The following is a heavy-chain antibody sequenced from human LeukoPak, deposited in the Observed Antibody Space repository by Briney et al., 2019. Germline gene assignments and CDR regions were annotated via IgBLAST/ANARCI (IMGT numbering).Heavy chain of an antibody. CDR3: AREFGVVALDAFDI. CDR2: INHSGST. CDR1: SGSFSGYY. Sequence: PSETLSLTCAVYSGSFSGYYWSWIRQPPGKGLEWIGEINHSGSTNYNPSLKSRVTISVDTSKIQFSLKLSSVTAADTAVYYCAREFGVVALDAFDIWGQGTMVTVSS. J-gene: IGHJ3*02. D-gene: IGHD2-15*01. V-gene: IGHV4-34*01.